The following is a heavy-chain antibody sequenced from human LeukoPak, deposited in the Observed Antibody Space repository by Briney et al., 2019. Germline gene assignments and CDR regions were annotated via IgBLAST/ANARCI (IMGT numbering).Heavy chain of an antibody. CDR1: GDRFSDYY. V-gene: IGHV1-2*02. Sequence: AASVKVSCKTSGDRFSDYYMHWVRQAPGQGLEWMGWVNSNSGGTHYAQKFEGRVTMTRDTSISTAYMELSRLKSDDTGVYYCARGYCSGGSCYHFESWGQGTLVTVSS. CDR3: ARGYCSGGSCYHFES. J-gene: IGHJ4*02. CDR2: VNSNSGGT. D-gene: IGHD2-15*01.